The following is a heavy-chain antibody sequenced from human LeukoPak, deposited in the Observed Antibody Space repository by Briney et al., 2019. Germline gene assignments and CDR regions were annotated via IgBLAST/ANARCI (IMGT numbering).Heavy chain of an antibody. CDR1: GGSISSGGYY. Sequence: LSLTCTVSGGSISSGGYYWSWIRQHPGKGLEWVSYITDSGSTIHYADSVKGRFTISRDNAKKSLYLQMNSLRAEDTAVYYCARSIGLTGGGVDVWGQGTTVTVSS. CDR3: ARSIGLTGGGVDV. D-gene: IGHD3-9*01. V-gene: IGHV3-11*01. CDR2: ITDSGSTI. J-gene: IGHJ6*02.